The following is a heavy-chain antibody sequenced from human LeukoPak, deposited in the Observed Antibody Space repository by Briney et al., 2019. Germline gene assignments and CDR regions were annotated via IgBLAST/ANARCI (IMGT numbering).Heavy chain of an antibody. D-gene: IGHD5-12*01. V-gene: IGHV4-59*01. CDR3: ARQYSGYDREIDY. CDR1: GGSISSYY. J-gene: IGHJ4*02. Sequence: SETLSLTCTVSGGSISSYYWSWIRQPPGKGLEWIGYIYYSGSTNYNPSLKSRVTIPVDTSKNQFSLKLSSVTAADTAVYYCARQYSGYDREIDYWGQGTLVTVSS. CDR2: IYYSGST.